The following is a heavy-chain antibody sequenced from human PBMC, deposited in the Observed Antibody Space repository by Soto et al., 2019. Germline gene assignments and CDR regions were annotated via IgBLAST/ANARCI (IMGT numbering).Heavy chain of an antibody. V-gene: IGHV3-30-3*01. CDR1: GFTFSSYA. CDR3: ARDLGTYYYDSSGYYHNWFDP. D-gene: IGHD3-22*01. CDR2: ISYDGSNK. Sequence: GGSLRLSCAASGFTFSSYAMHWVRQAPGKGLEWVAVISYDGSNKYYADSVKGRFTISRDNSKNTLYLQMNSLRAEDTAVYYCARDLGTYYYDSSGYYHNWFDPWGQGTLVTV. J-gene: IGHJ5*02.